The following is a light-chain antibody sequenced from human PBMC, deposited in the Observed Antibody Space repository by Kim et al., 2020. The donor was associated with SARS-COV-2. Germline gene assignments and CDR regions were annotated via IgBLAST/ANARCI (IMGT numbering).Light chain of an antibody. Sequence: GQSIHISCPGTSSDVGGYNYVSWYQQHPGKAPKLMIYDVSNRPSGVSNRFSGSKSGNTASLTISGLQAEDEADYYCSSYTSSSTVVFGGGTKLTVL. J-gene: IGLJ2*01. V-gene: IGLV2-14*03. CDR2: DVS. CDR3: SSYTSSSTVV. CDR1: SSDVGGYNY.